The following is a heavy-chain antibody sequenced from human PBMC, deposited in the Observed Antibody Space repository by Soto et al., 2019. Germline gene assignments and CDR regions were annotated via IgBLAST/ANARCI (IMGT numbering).Heavy chain of an antibody. J-gene: IGHJ6*02. V-gene: IGHV3-13*01. D-gene: IGHD5-18*01. CDR1: GFTFSSYD. CDR3: ARDRGYSYAKGVYYYYGMDV. CDR2: IGTAGDT. Sequence: EVQLVESGGGLVQPGGSLRLSCAASGFTFSSYDMHWVRQATGKGLEWVSAIGTAGDTYYPGSVKGRFTISRENAKNSLYLQMNSLRAEDTAVYYCARDRGYSYAKGVYYYYGMDVWGQGTTVTVSS.